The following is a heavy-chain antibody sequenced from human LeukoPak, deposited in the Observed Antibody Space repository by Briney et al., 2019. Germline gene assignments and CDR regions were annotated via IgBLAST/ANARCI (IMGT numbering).Heavy chain of an antibody. V-gene: IGHV3-11*06. D-gene: IGHD3-16*01. CDR3: VKTGGRNGGDS. CDR1: GFIFSDFY. J-gene: IGHJ4*02. CDR2: ISPTSSDT. Sequence: GGSLRLSCTASGFIFSDFYMSWIRQAPGKGLEWLSHISPTSSDTNYADSVKGRFFVSRDNARKSLYLQMNSLRAEDTAVYYCVKTGGRNGGDSWGQGTLVTVSS.